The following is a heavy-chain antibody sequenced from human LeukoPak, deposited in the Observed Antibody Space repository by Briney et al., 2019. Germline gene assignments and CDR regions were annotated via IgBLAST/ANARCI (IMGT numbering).Heavy chain of an antibody. Sequence: GGSLRLSCAGSEFTFSSYAMSWVRQAPGKGLEWVSAISGSGGSTYYADSVKGRFTISRDNSKNTLYLQMNSLRAEDTAVYYCAKVVLPFRTINAFDIWGQGTMVTVSS. CDR1: EFTFSSYA. CDR3: AKVVLPFRTINAFDI. J-gene: IGHJ3*02. CDR2: ISGSGGST. D-gene: IGHD4/OR15-4a*01. V-gene: IGHV3-23*01.